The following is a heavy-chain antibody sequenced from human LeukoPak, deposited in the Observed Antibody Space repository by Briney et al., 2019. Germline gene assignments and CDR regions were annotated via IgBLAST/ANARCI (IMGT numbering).Heavy chain of an antibody. CDR2: IGISSGNT. J-gene: IGHJ4*02. CDR1: GFAFSDYN. CDR3: ARDHNYALDN. V-gene: IGHV3-11*06. D-gene: IGHD1-1*01. Sequence: GGSLRLSCAASGFAFSDYNMNWVRQAPGKGLEWISYIGISSGNTKYADSVKGRFTISGDSAKNSLYLQMNSLRVEDTAVYFCARDHNYALDNWGQGTLVTVSS.